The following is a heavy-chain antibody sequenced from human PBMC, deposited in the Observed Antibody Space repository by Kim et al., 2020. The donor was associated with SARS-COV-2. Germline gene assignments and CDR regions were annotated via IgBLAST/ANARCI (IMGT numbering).Heavy chain of an antibody. J-gene: IGHJ4*02. CDR2: GGST. CDR3: AKGAQLGR. V-gene: IGHV3-43*01. D-gene: IGHD6-6*01. Sequence: GGSTYYADSVKGRFTISRDNSKNSLYLQMNSLRTEDTALYYCAKGAQLGRWGQGTLVTVSS.